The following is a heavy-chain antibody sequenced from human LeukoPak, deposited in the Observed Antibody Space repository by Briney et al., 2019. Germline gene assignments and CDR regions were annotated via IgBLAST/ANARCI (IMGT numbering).Heavy chain of an antibody. Sequence: ASVKVSCKASGYTFTSYYMHWVRQAPGQGLEWMGWINPNSGGTNYAQKFQGWVTMTRDTSVSTAYMELSRLRSDDTAVYYCARASCSSTSCEADYWGQGTLVTVSS. CDR2: INPNSGGT. CDR1: GYTFTSYY. D-gene: IGHD2-2*01. V-gene: IGHV1-2*04. J-gene: IGHJ4*02. CDR3: ARASCSSTSCEADY.